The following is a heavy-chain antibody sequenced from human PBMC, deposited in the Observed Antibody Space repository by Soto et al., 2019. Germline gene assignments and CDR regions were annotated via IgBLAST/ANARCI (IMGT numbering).Heavy chain of an antibody. J-gene: IGHJ4*02. CDR3: TRTYSGTYPPPYYFDY. D-gene: IGHD1-26*01. CDR1: GDRFSKYL. CDR2: IYPCDSDA. V-gene: IGHV5-51*01. Sequence: PGGALKISCQGSGDRFSKYLVGWGRQMAREGLECMGIIYPCDSDARYSPSFQGQVIISADKSINTAYLQWSSLQASDTAIYYCTRTYSGTYPPPYYFDYWGQGTLVTVSS.